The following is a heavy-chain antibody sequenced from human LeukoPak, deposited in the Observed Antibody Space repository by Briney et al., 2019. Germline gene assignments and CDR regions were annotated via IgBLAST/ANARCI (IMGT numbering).Heavy chain of an antibody. D-gene: IGHD3-16*01. J-gene: IGHJ4*02. CDR2: INPHTGAT. CDR1: GYTFTGYY. V-gene: IGHV1-2*02. CDR3: AMSYATSILDF. Sequence: ASVKVSCKASGYTFTGYYMHWVRQAPGQGLEWMGWINPHTGATDYAQKFQGRLTMTWDTSISTAYMNLSRLGSDDTAMYYCAMSYATSILDFWGQGTLVIVSS.